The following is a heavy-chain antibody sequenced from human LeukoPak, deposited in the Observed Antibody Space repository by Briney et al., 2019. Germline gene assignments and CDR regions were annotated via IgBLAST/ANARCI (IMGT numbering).Heavy chain of an antibody. Sequence: SGTLSLTCTVLDGSISIYYWSWIRQPPGKGLEWIGYIYNSGSTNYNPSLKSRVTISADTSKNQFSLKLTSVTAADTAMYYCVRDRGLTYWGQGTLVTVSS. D-gene: IGHD3/OR15-3a*01. CDR3: VRDRGLTY. CDR2: IYNSGST. V-gene: IGHV4-59*01. CDR1: DGSISIYY. J-gene: IGHJ4*02.